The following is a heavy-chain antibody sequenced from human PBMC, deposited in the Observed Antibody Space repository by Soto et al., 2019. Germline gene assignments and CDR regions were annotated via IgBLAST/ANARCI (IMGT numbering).Heavy chain of an antibody. CDR3: ARAGGVTTAFDI. CDR2: IGTAGDT. Sequence: EVQLVESGGGLVQPGGPRRLSGAPSGFTFSTYERNWVRKATGKGLEGVSAIGTAGDTYYPGSVKGRFTISRENAKNSLYLQMNSLRAEDTAVYYCARAGGVTTAFDIWGQGTMVTVSS. CDR1: GFTFSTYE. J-gene: IGHJ3*02. V-gene: IGHV3-13*01. D-gene: IGHD4-17*01.